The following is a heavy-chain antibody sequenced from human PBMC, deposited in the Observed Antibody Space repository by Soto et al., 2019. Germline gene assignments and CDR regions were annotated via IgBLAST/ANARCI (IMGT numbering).Heavy chain of an antibody. V-gene: IGHV1-8*01. CDR2: MNPNSGNT. J-gene: IGHJ4*02. CDR1: GYTFTSYD. Sequence: QVQLVQSGAEVKKPGASVKVSCKASGYTFTSYDINWVRQATGQGLEWMGWMNPNSGNTGYAQKFQGRVTMTRNTSISTAYMELSSLRSEDTAVYYWARAGDTAMASPFDYWGQGTLVTVSS. CDR3: ARAGDTAMASPFDY. D-gene: IGHD5-18*01.